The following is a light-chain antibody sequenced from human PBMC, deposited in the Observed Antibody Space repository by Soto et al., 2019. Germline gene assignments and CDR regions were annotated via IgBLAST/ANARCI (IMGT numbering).Light chain of an antibody. CDR2: GAS. CDR1: QSVSSN. V-gene: IGKV3-15*01. Sequence: EIVISQYSTTLSVSPGERATLSCRASQSVSSNLAWYQQKPGQAPRLLIYGASTRATGIPARFSGSGSGTEFTLTISSLQSEDFAVYSCQQYNNWPPTFGQGTKVDIK. CDR3: QQYNNWPPT. J-gene: IGKJ1*01.